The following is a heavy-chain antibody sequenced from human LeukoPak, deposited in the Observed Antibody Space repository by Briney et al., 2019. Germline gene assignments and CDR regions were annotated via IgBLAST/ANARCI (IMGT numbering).Heavy chain of an antibody. V-gene: IGHV1-8*02. CDR3: ARGYSPSIRTTGNDY. D-gene: IGHD1-1*01. Sequence: ASVKVSCKASGYTFTSYGLSWVRQAPGQGLEWMGWMNPNSGNTGYAQNFQGRVTMTRDTSINTAYMELHSLSSEDTAVYYCARGYSPSIRTTGNDYWGQGTLVTVSS. CDR1: GYTFTSYG. CDR2: MNPNSGNT. J-gene: IGHJ4*02.